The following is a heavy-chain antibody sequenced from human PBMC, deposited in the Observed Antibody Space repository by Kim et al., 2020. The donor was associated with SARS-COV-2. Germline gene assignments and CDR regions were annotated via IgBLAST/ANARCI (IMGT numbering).Heavy chain of an antibody. Sequence: NKYYADSVKGRFTIARDNSRNTLYLQRNSLRAEDTAVYYCARHQSGAVDYWGQGTLVTVSS. CDR3: ARHQSGAVDY. CDR2: NK. J-gene: IGHJ4*02. D-gene: IGHD2-2*01. V-gene: IGHV3-33*01.